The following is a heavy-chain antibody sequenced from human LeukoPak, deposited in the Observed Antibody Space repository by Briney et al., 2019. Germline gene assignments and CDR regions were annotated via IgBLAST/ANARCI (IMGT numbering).Heavy chain of an antibody. CDR2: IYHSGST. CDR3: ARAVAGYFDY. J-gene: IGHJ4*02. D-gene: IGHD4-23*01. V-gene: IGHV4-30-2*01. CDR1: GGSISSGGYS. Sequence: PSGTLSLTCAVSGGSISSGGYSWSWIRQPPGKGLEWIGYIYHSGSTYYNPSLKSRVTISVDRSKNQFSLKLSSVTAADTAVYYCARAVAGYFDYWGQGTLVTVSS.